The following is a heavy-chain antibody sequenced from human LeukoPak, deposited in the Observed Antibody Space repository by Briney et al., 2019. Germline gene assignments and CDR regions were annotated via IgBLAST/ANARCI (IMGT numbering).Heavy chain of an antibody. CDR1: GFPFSTYD. CDR2: IHPDTGRA. Sequence: ASVRVSCKASGFPFSTYDMYWVRQAPGQGLEWMGWIHPDTGRAVHAQKFQGRLTMTWDTSMSTAYMDLAFLTSEDTAVYYCARAIGLSARVAFGYWGRGTLVSVSS. D-gene: IGHD6-6*01. J-gene: IGHJ4*02. V-gene: IGHV1-8*01. CDR3: ARAIGLSARVAFGY.